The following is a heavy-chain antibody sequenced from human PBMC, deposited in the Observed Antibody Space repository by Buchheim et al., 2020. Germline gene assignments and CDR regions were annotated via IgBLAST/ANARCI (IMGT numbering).Heavy chain of an antibody. J-gene: IGHJ5*02. V-gene: IGHV4-30-2*01. CDR2: IYHSGST. CDR1: GDSISSGGYS. Sequence: QLQLQESGSGLVKPSQTLSLTCAVSGDSISSGGYSWSWIRQPPGKGLEWIGYIYHSGSTYYNPSLKSRVTISVDRPKNTSSLKLSSVTAADTAVYYCARGVYCSSTSCSRSNWFDPWGQGTL. D-gene: IGHD2-2*01. CDR3: ARGVYCSSTSCSRSNWFDP.